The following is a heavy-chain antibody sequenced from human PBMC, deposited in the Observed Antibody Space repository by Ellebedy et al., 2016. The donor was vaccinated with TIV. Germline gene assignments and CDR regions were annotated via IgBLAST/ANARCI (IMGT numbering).Heavy chain of an antibody. CDR2: INTANENT. CDR1: GYTFTSYA. D-gene: IGHD3-3*01. J-gene: IGHJ3*02. V-gene: IGHV1-3*04. CDR3: ARDWERDYDFWSGYNDAFDI. Sequence: AASVKVSCKAFGYTFTSYAIHWVRQAPGQGLEWMGWINTANENTKYSQKFQGRVTITRDTSASTAYMELSSLRSDDTAVYYCARDWERDYDFWSGYNDAFDIWGQGTMVTVSS.